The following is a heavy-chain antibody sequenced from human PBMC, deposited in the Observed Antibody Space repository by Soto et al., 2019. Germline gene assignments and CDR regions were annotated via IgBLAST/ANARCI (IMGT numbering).Heavy chain of an antibody. CDR3: AGLIAAVWGFYVMAV. J-gene: IGHJ6*02. CDR2: IYYSGST. D-gene: IGHD6-13*01. V-gene: IGHV4-30-4*01. CDR1: GGSISSGDYY. Sequence: SETLSLTCTVSGGSISSGDYYWSWIRQPPGKGLEWIGYIYYSGSTYYNPSLKSRVTISVDTSKNQFSLKLSSVTAADTAAYYCAGLIAAVWGFYVMAVRGQGTTVTVSS.